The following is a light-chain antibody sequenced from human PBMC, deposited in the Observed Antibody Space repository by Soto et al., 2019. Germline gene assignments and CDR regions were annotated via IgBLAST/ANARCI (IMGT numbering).Light chain of an antibody. CDR2: GAS. J-gene: IGKJ5*01. Sequence: EIVLTQSPATLSLPPGERSTLSCMASQSVSSRLAWYQHKPGQAPRLLISGASSRATGIPDRFSGSGSGTDFTLTISRLEPEDFALYYCQQYGGSPITFGQGTRLEIK. CDR3: QQYGGSPIT. V-gene: IGKV3-20*01. CDR1: QSVSSR.